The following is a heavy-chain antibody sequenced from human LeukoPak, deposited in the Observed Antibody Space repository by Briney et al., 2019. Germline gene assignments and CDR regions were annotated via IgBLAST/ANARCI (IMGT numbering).Heavy chain of an antibody. V-gene: IGHV4-59*01. Sequence: SETLSLTCTVSGGSIISYYWTWIRQPPGKGLEWIGYIYHSGSTNYNPSLKSRVTISVDTSNNQFSLKLSSVTAADTAVYYCARGGDGYKNAFDIWGQGTMVTVSS. CDR1: GGSIISYY. J-gene: IGHJ3*02. CDR3: ARGGDGYKNAFDI. CDR2: IYHSGST. D-gene: IGHD5-24*01.